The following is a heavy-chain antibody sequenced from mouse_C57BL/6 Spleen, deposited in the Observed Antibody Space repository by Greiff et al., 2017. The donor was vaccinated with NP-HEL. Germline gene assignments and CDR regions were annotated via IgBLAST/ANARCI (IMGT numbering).Heavy chain of an antibody. D-gene: IGHD1-1*01. J-gene: IGHJ1*03. Sequence: QVQLKESGAELARPGASVKLSCKASGYTFTSYGISWVKQRTGQGLEWIGEIYPRSGNTYYNEKFKGKATLTADKSSSTAYMELRSLTSEDSAVYFCARGGTTVVATGGYFDVWGTGTTVTVSS. CDR3: ARGGTTVVATGGYFDV. V-gene: IGHV1-81*01. CDR1: GYTFTSYG. CDR2: IYPRSGNT.